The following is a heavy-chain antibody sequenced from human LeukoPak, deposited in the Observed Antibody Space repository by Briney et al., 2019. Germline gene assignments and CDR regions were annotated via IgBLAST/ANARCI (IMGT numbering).Heavy chain of an antibody. CDR1: GYTFTSYG. V-gene: IGHV1-18*01. CDR3: ATVSLLSGPSYYFDY. J-gene: IGHJ4*02. Sequence: GASVKVSRKASGYTFTSYGISWVRQAPGQGLEWMGWISAYNDNTNYAQKLQGRVTMTTDTSTSTTYMELSSLRSEDTAVYYCATVSLLSGPSYYFDYWGQGTLVTVSS. CDR2: ISAYNDNT. D-gene: IGHD2-15*01.